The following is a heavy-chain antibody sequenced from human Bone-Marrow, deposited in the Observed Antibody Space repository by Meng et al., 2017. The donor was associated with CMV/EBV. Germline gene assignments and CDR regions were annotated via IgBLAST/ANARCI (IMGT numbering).Heavy chain of an antibody. V-gene: IGHV3-53*01. CDR1: GFTVSDTY. CDR2: IYPDGKT. CDR3: ARADRRLDYRSYIDL. D-gene: IGHD3-16*01. J-gene: IGHJ4*02. Sequence: GGSLRLSCAASGFTVSDTYMTWVRQAPGRGLEWVATIYPDGKTYYRDSVKGRLTISRDNFDNALYLQMNSLRVDDTAIYFCARADRRLDYRSYIDLWGQGALVTASS.